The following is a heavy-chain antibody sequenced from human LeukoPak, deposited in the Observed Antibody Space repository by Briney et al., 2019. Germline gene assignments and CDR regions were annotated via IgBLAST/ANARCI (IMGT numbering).Heavy chain of an antibody. J-gene: IGHJ4*02. CDR3: AIFHGYSSTWPPDY. Sequence: GESPKISCKGSGYSFTSYWIGWVRQMPGKGLEWMGIIYRDDSDTRYSPSFQGQVTISADKSISTSYLQWSSLKASDTAMYYCAIFHGYSSTWPPDYWGQGTLVTASA. V-gene: IGHV5-51*01. CDR2: IYRDDSDT. CDR1: GYSFTSYW. D-gene: IGHD6-13*01.